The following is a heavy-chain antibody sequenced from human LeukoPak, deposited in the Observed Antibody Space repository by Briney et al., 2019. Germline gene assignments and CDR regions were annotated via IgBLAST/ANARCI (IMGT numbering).Heavy chain of an antibody. CDR1: GFTLGVYG. CDR3: TSRGDSSGYYDY. J-gene: IGHJ4*02. V-gene: IGHV3-49*04. CDR2: IISKANGGTT. Sequence: GGSLRLSCTASGFTLGVYGLTWVRQAPGKGLEWVVLIISKANGGTTENAASVKGRFSISRDDSKSIAYLQMNSLKTEDPAVYYCTSRGDSSGYYDYWGQGTLVTVSS. D-gene: IGHD3-22*01.